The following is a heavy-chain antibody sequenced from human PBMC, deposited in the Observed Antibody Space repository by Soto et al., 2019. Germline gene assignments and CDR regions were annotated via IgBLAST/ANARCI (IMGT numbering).Heavy chain of an antibody. CDR2: IYYSGST. Sequence: PSETLSLTCTVSGGSISSYYWNWIRQPPGKGLEWIGYIYYSGSTNYNPTLKSRVTISVDTSKNQFSLKLSSVTAADTAVYYCARVVVTYPKGRQLNNWFDPWGQGTLVTVSS. D-gene: IGHD3-22*01. CDR3: ARVVVTYPKGRQLNNWFDP. CDR1: GGSISSYY. J-gene: IGHJ5*02. V-gene: IGHV4-59*01.